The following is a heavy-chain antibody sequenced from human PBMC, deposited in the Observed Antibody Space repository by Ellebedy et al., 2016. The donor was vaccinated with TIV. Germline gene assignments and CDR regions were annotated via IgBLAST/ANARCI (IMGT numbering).Heavy chain of an antibody. Sequence: SETLSLTXTVSLGSISSHYWTWIRQPPGKGLEWIGNIYYTGNTSYSPSLTGRVTISIDTPKNQFSLKVTSVTAADTAVYYCAREFRYDFWRGPLDHWGQGTTVTVSS. CDR3: AREFRYDFWRGPLDH. CDR2: IYYTGNT. D-gene: IGHD3-3*01. V-gene: IGHV4-59*11. J-gene: IGHJ4*02. CDR1: LGSISSHY.